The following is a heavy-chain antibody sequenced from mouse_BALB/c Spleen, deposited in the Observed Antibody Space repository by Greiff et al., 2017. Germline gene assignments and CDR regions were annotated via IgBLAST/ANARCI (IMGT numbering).Heavy chain of an antibody. V-gene: IGHV5-17*02. CDR1: GFTFSSFG. J-gene: IGHJ4*01. CDR3: ARSPYYYAMDY. CDR2: ISSGSSTI. Sequence: EVKLMESGGGLVQPGGSRKLSCAASGFTFSSFGMHWVRQAPEKGLEWVAYISSGSSTIYYADTVKGRFTISRDNPKNTLFPQMTSLRSEDTAMYYCARSPYYYAMDYWGQGTSVTVSS.